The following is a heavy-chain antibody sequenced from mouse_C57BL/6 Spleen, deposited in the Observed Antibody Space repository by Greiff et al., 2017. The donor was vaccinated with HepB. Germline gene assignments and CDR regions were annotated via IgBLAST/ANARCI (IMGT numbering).Heavy chain of an antibody. V-gene: IGHV1-82*01. CDR3: ARVLLRSYLDY. D-gene: IGHD1-1*01. J-gene: IGHJ2*01. Sequence: QVQLQQSGPELVKPGASVKISCKASGYAFSSSWMNWVKQRPGKGLEWIGRIYPGDGDTNYNGKFKGKATLTAEKSSSTAYMQLSSLTSEDSAVSFCARVLLRSYLDYWGQGTTLTVSS. CDR2: IYPGDGDT. CDR1: GYAFSSSW.